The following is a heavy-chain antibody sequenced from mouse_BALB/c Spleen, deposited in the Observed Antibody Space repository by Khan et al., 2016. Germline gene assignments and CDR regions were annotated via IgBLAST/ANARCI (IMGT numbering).Heavy chain of an antibody. CDR3: ARRGDYSLYYAMDY. Sequence: QVQLQQSGAELARPGASVKLSCKASGYTFTSYWMQWVKQRPGQGLEWIGAIYPGDGDTRYTQKFKGKATLTADKSSSTANMQLSSLASEDSAVYYCARRGDYSLYYAMDYWGQGTSVTVSS. D-gene: IGHD1-1*01. J-gene: IGHJ4*01. CDR1: GYTFTSYW. CDR2: IYPGDGDT. V-gene: IGHV1-87*01.